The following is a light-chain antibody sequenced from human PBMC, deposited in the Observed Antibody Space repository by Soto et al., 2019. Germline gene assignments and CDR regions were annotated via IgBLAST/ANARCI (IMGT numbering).Light chain of an antibody. V-gene: IGKV1-12*01. Sequence: DIQMTQSPSSVSAFVGDRVAITCRASHDIGRWLAWYQQQPGKAPRLLIYAASSLQSGVPTRFSGSGSGTDFTLTITNLQPEDSAVYYCQQVKGFPLTFGGGTKVEIK. J-gene: IGKJ4*01. CDR2: AAS. CDR1: HDIGRW. CDR3: QQVKGFPLT.